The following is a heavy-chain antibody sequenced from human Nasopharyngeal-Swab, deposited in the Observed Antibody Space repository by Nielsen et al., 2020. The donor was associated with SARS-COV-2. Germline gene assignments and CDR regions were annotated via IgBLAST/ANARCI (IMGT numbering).Heavy chain of an antibody. D-gene: IGHD6-6*01. CDR2: INPSGGST. CDR3: AAAKAARQGYYYYGMDV. Sequence: ASVKVACKASGYTITSEDMQWERQAPGQGLEWMGIINPSGGSTSYAQKFQGRVTMTRDTSTSTVYMELSSLRSEDTAVYYCAAAKAARQGYYYYGMDVWGQGTTVTVSS. V-gene: IGHV1-46*01. J-gene: IGHJ6*02. CDR1: GYTITSED.